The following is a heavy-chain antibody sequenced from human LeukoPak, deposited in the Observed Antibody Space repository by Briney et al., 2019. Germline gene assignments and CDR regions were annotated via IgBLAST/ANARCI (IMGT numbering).Heavy chain of an antibody. J-gene: IGHJ6*02. CDR3: AIRGFGSARTYGLDV. CDR2: INHSGST. V-gene: IGHV4-34*01. CDR1: GGSFSGYY. Sequence: SETLSLTCAVYGGSFSGYYWSWIRQPPGKGLEWIGEINHSGSTNYNPSLKSRVTISVDTSKNQFSLNVSSVTAADTAVYYCAIRGFGSARTYGLDVWGQGTTVTVSS. D-gene: IGHD2-2*01.